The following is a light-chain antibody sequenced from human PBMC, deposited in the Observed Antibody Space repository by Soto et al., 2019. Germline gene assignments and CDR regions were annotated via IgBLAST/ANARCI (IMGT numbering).Light chain of an antibody. CDR3: QQYDNRPLT. CDR1: QDISNY. CDR2: CAS. Sequence: DIQMTQSPSSLSASVGDRVTITCQASQDISNYLNWYQQKPGKAPKLLSYCASNLETGVPSRFSGSGSWTDFTFTISGLQPEDIATYYCQQYDNRPLTSGGGTKVEIK. V-gene: IGKV1-33*01. J-gene: IGKJ4*02.